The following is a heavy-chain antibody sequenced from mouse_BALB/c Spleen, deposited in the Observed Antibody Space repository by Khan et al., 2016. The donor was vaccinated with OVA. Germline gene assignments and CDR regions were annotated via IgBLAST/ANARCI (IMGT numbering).Heavy chain of an antibody. CDR3: ARGGYYGNSLFDD. D-gene: IGHD1-1*01. J-gene: IGHJ2*01. CDR2: IYPGSGNT. CDR1: GYTFTDYY. V-gene: IGHV1-84*02. Sequence: QVQLQQSGPELVKPGASVKISCKASGYTFTDYYINWVKQKPGQGLEWIGWIYPGSGNTKYNEKFKDMATLTGDTSSRTAYMQLSSLTSEDTAVDFCARGGYYGNSLFDDWGQGTTLTVSS.